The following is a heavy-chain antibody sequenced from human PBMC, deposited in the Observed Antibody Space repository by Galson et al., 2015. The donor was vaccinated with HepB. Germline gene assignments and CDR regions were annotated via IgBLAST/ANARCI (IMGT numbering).Heavy chain of an antibody. D-gene: IGHD2-8*02. Sequence: SVKVSCKASGGTFSSYAISWVRQAPGQGLEWMGGIIPIFGTANYAQKFQGRVTITADESTSTAYMELSSLRSEDAAVYYCANTGAQDAFDIWGQGTMVTVSS. J-gene: IGHJ3*02. CDR2: IIPIFGTA. CDR1: GGTFSSYA. CDR3: ANTGAQDAFDI. V-gene: IGHV1-69*13.